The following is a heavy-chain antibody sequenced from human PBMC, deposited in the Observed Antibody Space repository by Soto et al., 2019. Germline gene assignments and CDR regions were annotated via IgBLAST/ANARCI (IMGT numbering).Heavy chain of an antibody. CDR1: GGTFSRYS. CDR3: AREDRDRETGLVPAAIDGMDV. CDR2: IIPMFGIA. Sequence: QVQLVQSGAEVKKPGSSVKVSCKASGGTFSRYSITWVRQAPGHGLEWIGRIIPMFGIASYAQKFQGRVTLTADESTSTAYSELSSLRSDDTAVYYCAREDRDRETGLVPAAIDGMDVWGQGTTVTVSS. J-gene: IGHJ6*02. V-gene: IGHV1-69*08. D-gene: IGHD2-2*01.